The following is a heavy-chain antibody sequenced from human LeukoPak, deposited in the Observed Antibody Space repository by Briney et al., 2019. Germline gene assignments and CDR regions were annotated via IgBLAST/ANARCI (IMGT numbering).Heavy chain of an antibody. Sequence: PSETLSLTCAVYGGSFSGYYWSWIRQPPGKGLEWIGEINHSGSTNYNPSLKSRVTISVDTSKNQFSLKLSSVTAADTAVYYRARLPPRYYGSGSYRSYYYGMDVWGQGTTVTVSS. CDR3: ARLPPRYYGSGSYRSYYYGMDV. V-gene: IGHV4-34*01. J-gene: IGHJ6*02. CDR1: GGSFSGYY. CDR2: INHSGST. D-gene: IGHD3-10*01.